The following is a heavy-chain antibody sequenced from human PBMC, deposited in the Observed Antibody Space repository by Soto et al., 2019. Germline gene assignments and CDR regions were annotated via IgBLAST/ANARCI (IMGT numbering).Heavy chain of an antibody. CDR3: AKDFGPVVVVAANWFDP. Sequence: PGGSLRLSCAASGFTFSSYGMHWVRQAPGKGLEWVAVISYDGSNKYYADSVKGRFTISRDNSKNTLYLQMNSLRAEDTAVYYCAKDFGPVVVVAANWFDPWGQGTLVTVS. J-gene: IGHJ5*02. V-gene: IGHV3-30*18. D-gene: IGHD2-15*01. CDR1: GFTFSSYG. CDR2: ISYDGSNK.